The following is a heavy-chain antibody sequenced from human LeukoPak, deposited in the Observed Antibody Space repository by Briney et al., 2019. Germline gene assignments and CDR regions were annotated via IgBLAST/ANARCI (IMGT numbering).Heavy chain of an antibody. CDR1: GFTFDDYA. V-gene: IGHV3-9*03. CDR2: ISWNSGSI. Sequence: GGSLRLSCAASGFTFDDYAMHWVRQAPGKGLEWVSGISWNSGSIGYADSVKGRFTISRDNAKNSLYLQMNSLRAEDMALYYCAKGGRVVVAATYDYWGQGTLVTVSS. CDR3: AKGGRVVVAATYDY. J-gene: IGHJ4*02. D-gene: IGHD2-15*01.